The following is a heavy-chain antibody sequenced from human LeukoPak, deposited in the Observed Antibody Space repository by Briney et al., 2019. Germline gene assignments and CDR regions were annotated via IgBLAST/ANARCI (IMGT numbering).Heavy chain of an antibody. D-gene: IGHD2-2*01. J-gene: IGHJ6*02. V-gene: IGHV1-69*13. CDR1: GGTFSSYA. Sequence: SVKVSCKASGGTFSSYAISWVRQAPGQGLEWMGGIIPIFGTANYAQKFQGRVTITADESTSTAYTELSSLRSEDTAVYYCARHSPYSLPAAMAHYYYYYGMDVWGQGTTVTVSS. CDR2: IIPIFGTA. CDR3: ARHSPYSLPAAMAHYYYYYGMDV.